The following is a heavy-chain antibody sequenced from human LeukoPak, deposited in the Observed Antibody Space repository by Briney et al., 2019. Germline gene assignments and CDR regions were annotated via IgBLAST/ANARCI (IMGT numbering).Heavy chain of an antibody. V-gene: IGHV4-34*01. CDR3: ARGGIAVAGTRWFDP. D-gene: IGHD6-19*01. CDR2: INHSGST. CDR1: GGSISSYY. J-gene: IGHJ5*02. Sequence: SETLSLTCIVSGGSISSYYWSWIRQPPGKGLEWIGEINHSGSTNYNPSLKSRVTISVDTSKNQFSLKLSSVTAADTAVYYCARGGIAVAGTRWFDPWGQGTLVTVSS.